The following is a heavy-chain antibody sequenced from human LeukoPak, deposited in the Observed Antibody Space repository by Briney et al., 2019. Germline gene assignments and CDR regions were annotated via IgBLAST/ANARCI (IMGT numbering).Heavy chain of an antibody. J-gene: IGHJ4*02. CDR3: ARRDCSGGTCQFFDY. CDR1: GGSISSGDYY. Sequence: SETLSLTCTVSGGSISSGDYYWAWSRQPPGKGLEWIGIINYRGNTNYNPSLTSRVTTSVEMYKNQFSLKLTSVTAADTAMYYCARRDCSGGTCQFFDYWGQGIQVTVSS. V-gene: IGHV4-39*01. D-gene: IGHD2-15*01. CDR2: INYRGNT.